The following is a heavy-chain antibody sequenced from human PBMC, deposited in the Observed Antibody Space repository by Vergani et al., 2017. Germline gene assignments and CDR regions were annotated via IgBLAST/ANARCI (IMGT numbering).Heavy chain of an antibody. J-gene: IGHJ6*02. D-gene: IGHD3-3*01. Sequence: EVLLLESGGGLVQPGGSLRLSCAASGFTFSSYAMHWVRQAPGKGLEYVSAISSNGGSTYYANSVKGRFTISRDNSKNTLYLQMGSLRAEDMAVYYCARDNNYDFWSGYYTFRSDYYYYGMDVWGQGTTVTVSS. CDR2: ISSNGGST. CDR3: ARDNNYDFWSGYYTFRSDYYYYGMDV. CDR1: GFTFSSYA. V-gene: IGHV3-64*01.